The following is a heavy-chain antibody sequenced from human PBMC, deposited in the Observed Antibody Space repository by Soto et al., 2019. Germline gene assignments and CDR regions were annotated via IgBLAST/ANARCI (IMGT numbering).Heavy chain of an antibody. Sequence: PGGSLRLSCAASGFTCSSYAMSWVRQASGKGLEWVSAISGSGGSTYYADSVKGRFTISRDNSKNTLYLQMNSLRAEDTAVYYCAKDREQWVDKFDYWGQGTLVTVSS. V-gene: IGHV3-23*01. J-gene: IGHJ4*02. CDR1: GFTCSSYA. D-gene: IGHD6-19*01. CDR3: AKDREQWVDKFDY. CDR2: ISGSGGST.